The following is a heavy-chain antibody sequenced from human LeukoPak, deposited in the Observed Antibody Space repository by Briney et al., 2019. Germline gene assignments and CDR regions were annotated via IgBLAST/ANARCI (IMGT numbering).Heavy chain of an antibody. CDR2: IYSGGST. V-gene: IGHV3-53*01. CDR1: GFTVSSNY. CDR3: ARDRLGGDFSWWFDP. Sequence: GSLRLSCAASGFTVSSNYMSWVRQAPGKGLEWVSVIYSGGSTNYADSMKGRFTISRDNAKNSLYLQMNSLRAEDTAVYYCARDRLGGDFSWWFDPWGQGTLVTVSS. J-gene: IGHJ5*02. D-gene: IGHD2-21*02.